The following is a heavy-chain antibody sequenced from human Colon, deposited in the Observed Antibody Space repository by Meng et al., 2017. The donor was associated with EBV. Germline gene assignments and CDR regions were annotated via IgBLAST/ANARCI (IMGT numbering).Heavy chain of an antibody. V-gene: IGHV3-23*04. CDR2: ISGSGLST. J-gene: IGHJ4*02. CDR3: ATALY. Sequence: GQLVESGGGLLQPGGSLRLSCAASGFTFSSSALSWVRQAPGRGLEWVSTISGSGLSTYYADSVKGRFTISRDNSKNTLYLQMNSLRAEDTALYYCATALYWGQGTLVTVSS. CDR1: GFTFSSSA. D-gene: IGHD2-15*01.